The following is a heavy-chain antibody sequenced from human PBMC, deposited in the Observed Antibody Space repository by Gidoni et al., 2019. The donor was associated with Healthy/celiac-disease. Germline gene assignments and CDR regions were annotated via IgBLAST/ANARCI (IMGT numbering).Heavy chain of an antibody. J-gene: IGHJ4*02. CDR3: ARPHCSSTSCQLDY. D-gene: IGHD2-2*01. V-gene: IGHV4-39*01. CDR1: GCSISSSSYY. Sequence: QLQLQESGPGLVKPSETLSLTCTVSGCSISSSSYYWGWIRPPPGKGLEWIGSIYYRGSTYYNPSLKSRVTISVDTSKNQFSLKLSSVTAADTAVYYCARPHCSSTSCQLDYWGQGTLVTVSS. CDR2: IYYRGST.